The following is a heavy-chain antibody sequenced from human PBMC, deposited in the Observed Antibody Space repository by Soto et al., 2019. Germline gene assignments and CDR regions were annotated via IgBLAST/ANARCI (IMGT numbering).Heavy chain of an antibody. D-gene: IGHD3-22*01. Sequence: GSLRRSCEASGFSFSTYAMTWVRQTPGKGLEWVSGIYSGGSTYYADSVKGRFTISRDNSKNTLYLQMNSLRAEDTGIYYCTTDSYSTMIVVRFDYWGHGTLVTVSS. CDR2: IYSGGST. CDR1: GFSFSTYA. CDR3: TTDSYSTMIVVRFDY. V-gene: IGHV3-66*01. J-gene: IGHJ4*01.